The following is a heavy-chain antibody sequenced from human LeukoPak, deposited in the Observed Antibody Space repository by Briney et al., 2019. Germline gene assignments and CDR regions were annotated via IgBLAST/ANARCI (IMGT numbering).Heavy chain of an antibody. V-gene: IGHV5-51*01. D-gene: IGHD3-22*01. CDR3: AGTYYYDSSGFTRGAFDI. CDR1: GHSFTSYW. Sequence: GESLKISCKGSGHSFTSYWIGWVRQMPGKGLEWMGIIYPGDSDTRYSPSFQGQVTISADKSISTAYLQWSSLKASDTAMYYCAGTYYYDSSGFTRGAFDIWGQGTMVTVSS. CDR2: IYPGDSDT. J-gene: IGHJ3*02.